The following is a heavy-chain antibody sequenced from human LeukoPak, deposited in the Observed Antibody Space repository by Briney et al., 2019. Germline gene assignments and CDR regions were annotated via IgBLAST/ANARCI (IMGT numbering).Heavy chain of an antibody. CDR1: GFTFGDYA. Sequence: GGSLRLSCTASGFTFGDYAMSWVRQAPGKGLEWVGFIRNKAYGGTAEYAASVKGRFTISRDDSKSIAYLQMNSLKTEDTAVYYCARGIIGLRGFDYWGQGTLVTVSS. J-gene: IGHJ4*02. D-gene: IGHD1-20*01. CDR2: IRNKAYGGTA. CDR3: ARGIIGLRGFDY. V-gene: IGHV3-49*04.